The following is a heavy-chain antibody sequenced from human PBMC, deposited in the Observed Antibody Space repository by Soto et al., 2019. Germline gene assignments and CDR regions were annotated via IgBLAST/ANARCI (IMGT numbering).Heavy chain of an antibody. CDR1: GGTFSSYA. J-gene: IGHJ6*02. Sequence: GASVKVSCKASGGTFSSYAISWVRQAPGQGLEWMGGIIPIFGAANYAQKFQGRVTITADESTSTAYMELSSLRSEDTAVYYCAREKISSSPDYYYYGMDVWGQGTTVTVSS. CDR3: AREKISSSPDYYYYGMDV. D-gene: IGHD6-6*01. CDR2: IIPIFGAA. V-gene: IGHV1-69*13.